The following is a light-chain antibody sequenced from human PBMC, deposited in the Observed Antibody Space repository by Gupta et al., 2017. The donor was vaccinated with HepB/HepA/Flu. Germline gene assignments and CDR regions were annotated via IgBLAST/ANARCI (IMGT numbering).Light chain of an antibody. Sequence: SYVLTQPPSGSVAPGKTARTTCGGNNIGSKSVHWYQQKPGQAPVLVVYDDSDRPSGIPERFSGSNSGTTATLTISRVEAGDEADYYCQVWDSSSDHYVFGTGTKVTVL. CDR1: NIGSKS. V-gene: IGLV3-21*03. CDR3: QVWDSSSDHYV. CDR2: DDS. J-gene: IGLJ1*01.